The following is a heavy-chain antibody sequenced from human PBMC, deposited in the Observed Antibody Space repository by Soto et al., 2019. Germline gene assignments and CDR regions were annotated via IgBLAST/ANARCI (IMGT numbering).Heavy chain of an antibody. CDR2: IIPIFGTA. D-gene: IGHD3-22*01. J-gene: IGHJ6*02. V-gene: IGHV1-69*01. CDR1: GGTFSSYA. Sequence: QVQLVQSGAEVKKPGSSVKVSCKASGGTFSSYAISWVRQAPGQGLEWMGGIIPIFGTANYAQKFQGRVTITADESTSTAYMELSSLRSEDTAVYYCARLYDSSGYRHYYYYGIDVWGQGTTVTVSS. CDR3: ARLYDSSGYRHYYYYGIDV.